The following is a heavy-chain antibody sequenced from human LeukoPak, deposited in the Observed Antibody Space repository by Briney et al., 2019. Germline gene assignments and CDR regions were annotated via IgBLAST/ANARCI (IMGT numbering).Heavy chain of an antibody. Sequence: GGSLRLSCAASGFTFDDYAMHWVRPAPGKGLEWVSGTSWNSGSIGYADSVKGRFTISRDNAKNSLYLQMNSLRAEDTALYYCAKVGSEYYYDSSGPYGMDVWGQGTTVTVSS. CDR3: AKVGSEYYYDSSGPYGMDV. D-gene: IGHD3-22*01. CDR1: GFTFDDYA. CDR2: TSWNSGSI. J-gene: IGHJ6*02. V-gene: IGHV3-9*01.